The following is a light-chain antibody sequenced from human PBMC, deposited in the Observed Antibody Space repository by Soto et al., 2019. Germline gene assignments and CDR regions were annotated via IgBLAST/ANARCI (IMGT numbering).Light chain of an antibody. J-gene: IGKJ5*01. V-gene: IGKV1-39*01. CDR1: QAISNY. Sequence: IQITHSPWFRSASVVDRVTITFLASQAISNYLNWYQQKPGKAPNLLIFGAKTLQSGVPSRFSGSGYGTDFTLTITTLQPEDVGIYYCQQCHATPLTFGQGTRLEIK. CDR3: QQCHATPLT. CDR2: GAK.